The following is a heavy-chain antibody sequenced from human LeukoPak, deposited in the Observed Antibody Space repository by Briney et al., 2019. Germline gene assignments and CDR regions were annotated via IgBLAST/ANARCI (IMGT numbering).Heavy chain of an antibody. CDR2: IYSGGST. Sequence: GGSLRLSCAASGFTVSSNDMSWVRQAPGKGLECISVIYSGGSTDYADSVKGRLTISRDNSKNSLYLQMNSLRAEDTALYYCAKVAYNWISYGPFDYWGQGTLVTVSS. D-gene: IGHD1-20*01. J-gene: IGHJ4*02. CDR1: GFTVSSND. CDR3: AKVAYNWISYGPFDY. V-gene: IGHV3-53*01.